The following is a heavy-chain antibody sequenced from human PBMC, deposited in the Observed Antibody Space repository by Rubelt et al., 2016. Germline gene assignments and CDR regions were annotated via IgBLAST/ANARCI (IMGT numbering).Heavy chain of an antibody. CDR2: INHSGSI. J-gene: IGHJ6*02. Sequence: QVQLQQWGAGLLKPSETLSLTCAVYGGSFSGYYWSWIRQPPGKGLEWIGEINHSGSINYNPSLKSRGTISVDTSKNPFSLKLSSVTAADTAVYYCARSYVTRFKFYCGMDVWGQGTTVTVSS. D-gene: IGHD3-16*01. V-gene: IGHV4-34*01. CDR1: GGSFSGYY. CDR3: ARSYVTRFKFYCGMDV.